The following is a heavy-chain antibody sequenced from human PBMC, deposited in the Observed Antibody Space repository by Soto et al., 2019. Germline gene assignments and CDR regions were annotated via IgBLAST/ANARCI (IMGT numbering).Heavy chain of an antibody. CDR3: ARDRWLQQSPYGMDV. D-gene: IGHD5-12*01. J-gene: IGHJ6*02. Sequence: SETLCLTCAGYGGSFSGYYWSWIRQPPGKGLEWIGEINHSGSTNYNPSLKSRVTISVDTSKNQFSLKLSSVTAADTAVYYCARDRWLQQSPYGMDVWGQGTTVT. V-gene: IGHV4-34*01. CDR1: GGSFSGYY. CDR2: INHSGST.